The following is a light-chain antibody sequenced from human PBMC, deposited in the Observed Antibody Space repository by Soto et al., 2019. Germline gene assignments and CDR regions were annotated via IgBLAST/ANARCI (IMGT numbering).Light chain of an antibody. Sequence: IVLTQSPATLSLSPGERATLSCGASQSVRRSYLAWYQQRPGLAPRLLIYDASTRATGIPDRFSGSGSGTHFTLTISRLEPGDFAVYYCQHFGGTTFTFGQGTRLEIK. CDR1: QSVRRSY. J-gene: IGKJ5*01. V-gene: IGKV3D-20*01. CDR2: DAS. CDR3: QHFGGTTFT.